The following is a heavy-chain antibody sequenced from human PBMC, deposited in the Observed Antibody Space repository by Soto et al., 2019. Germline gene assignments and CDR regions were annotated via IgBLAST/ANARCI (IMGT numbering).Heavy chain of an antibody. CDR3: ARDLGIVVVPAAIDYYGMDV. V-gene: IGHV1-18*04. D-gene: IGHD2-2*01. J-gene: IGHJ6*02. Sequence: ASVKVSCKASGYTFTSYGISWVRQAPGQGLEWMGWISAYNGNTNYAQKLQGRVTMTTDTSTSTAYMELRSLRSDDTAVYYCARDLGIVVVPAAIDYYGMDVWGQGTTVTAP. CDR1: GYTFTSYG. CDR2: ISAYNGNT.